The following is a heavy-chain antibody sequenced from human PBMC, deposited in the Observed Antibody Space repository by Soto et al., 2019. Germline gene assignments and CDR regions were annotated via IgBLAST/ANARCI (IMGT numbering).Heavy chain of an antibody. CDR3: ARKSGGSYAFDY. D-gene: IGHD1-26*01. CDR2: IYYSGST. CDR1: GGSISSYY. Sequence: QVQLQESGPGLVKPSETLSLTCTDSGGSISSYYWSWIRQPPGKGLEWIGYIYYSGSTNYNPSLKSRVTISVDTSKNQFSLKLSSVTAADTAVYYCARKSGGSYAFDYWGQGTLVTVSS. J-gene: IGHJ4*02. V-gene: IGHV4-59*01.